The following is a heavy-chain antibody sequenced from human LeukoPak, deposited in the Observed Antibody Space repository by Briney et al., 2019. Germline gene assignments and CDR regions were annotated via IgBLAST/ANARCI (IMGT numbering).Heavy chain of an antibody. CDR2: ISRSGGNT. J-gene: IGHJ4*02. CDR1: GFSFSSYG. CDR3: AKSGIVVVTDDY. Sequence: GGSLRLSCAASGFSFSSYGMHWVRQAPGKGLEWVSSISRSGGNTYYADSVKGRFTISRDNSKNTLYLQTNSLRAEDTAVYYCAKSGIVVVTDDYWGQGTLVTVSS. V-gene: IGHV3-23*01. D-gene: IGHD3-22*01.